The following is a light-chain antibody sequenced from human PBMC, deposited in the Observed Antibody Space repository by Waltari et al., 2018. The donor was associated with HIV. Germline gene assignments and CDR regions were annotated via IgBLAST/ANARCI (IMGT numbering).Light chain of an antibody. J-gene: IGLJ1*01. Sequence: QSMLPQPPSASGTPGQGVTFSCSGSSSNVGRIYVCWYQKFPGTPPKLLSYRNNWRPSGVPDRFSGSKSGTSAALAIIGLRSEDEADYYCAAWDDSLSGLYVFGTGTKVTVL. CDR1: SSNVGRIY. V-gene: IGLV1-47*01. CDR3: AAWDDSLSGLYV. CDR2: RNN.